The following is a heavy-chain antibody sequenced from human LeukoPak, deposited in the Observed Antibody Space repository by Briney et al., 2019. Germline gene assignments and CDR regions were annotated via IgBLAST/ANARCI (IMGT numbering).Heavy chain of an antibody. D-gene: IGHD5-24*01. CDR1: GGSISNYY. V-gene: IGHV4-59*01. J-gene: IGHJ6*02. Sequence: SETLSLTCTVSGGSISNYYWSWIRQPPGKGLEWIGYFYYSGSTNYNPSLKSRVTISVDTPKNQFSLKLTSVTAADTAVYYCARDSQRWLQPLRRYYGLDVWGQGTTVTVSS. CDR3: ARDSQRWLQPLRRYYGLDV. CDR2: FYYSGST.